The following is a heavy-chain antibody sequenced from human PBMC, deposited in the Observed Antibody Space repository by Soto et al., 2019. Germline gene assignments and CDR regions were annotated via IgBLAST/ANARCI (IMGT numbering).Heavy chain of an antibody. Sequence: GVLRLSGEASGFPFSRYSLNWVRQAPGKGLEWVSSISSGGNDISYAESVEGRFFTSRDNVNNVLYLDINNLRPEDTAVYYCARMAYWGQGTLVTVSS. CDR2: ISSGGNDI. V-gene: IGHV3-21*06. J-gene: IGHJ4*02. CDR1: GFPFSRYS. CDR3: ARMAY.